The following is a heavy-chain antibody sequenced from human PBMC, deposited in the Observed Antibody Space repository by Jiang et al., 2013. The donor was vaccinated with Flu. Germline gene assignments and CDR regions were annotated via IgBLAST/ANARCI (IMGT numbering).Heavy chain of an antibody. J-gene: IGHJ4*02. D-gene: IGHD4-23*01. Sequence: KASGYTFTSYYMHWVRQAPGQGLEWMGIINPSGGSTSYAQKFQGRVTMTRDTSTSTVYMELSSLRSEDTAVYYCAIGGNSGKFDYWGQGTLVTVSS. CDR2: INPSGGST. CDR1: GYTFTSYY. CDR3: AIGGNSGKFDY. V-gene: IGHV1-46*01.